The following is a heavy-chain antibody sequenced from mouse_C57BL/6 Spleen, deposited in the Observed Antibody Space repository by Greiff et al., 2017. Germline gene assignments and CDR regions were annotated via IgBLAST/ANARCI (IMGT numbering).Heavy chain of an antibody. Sequence: EVKLMESGGDLVKPGGSLKLSCAASGFTFSSYGMSWVRQTPDKRLEWFATISSGGSYTYYPDSVKGRFTISRDNAKNTLYLQMSSLKSEDTAMYYCAVYYGSSSWFAYWGQGTLVTVSA. D-gene: IGHD1-1*01. CDR3: AVYYGSSSWFAY. V-gene: IGHV5-6*01. CDR2: ISSGGSYT. J-gene: IGHJ3*01. CDR1: GFTFSSYG.